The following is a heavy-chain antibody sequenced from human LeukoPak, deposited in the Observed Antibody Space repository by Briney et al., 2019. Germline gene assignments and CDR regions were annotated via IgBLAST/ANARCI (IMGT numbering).Heavy chain of an antibody. CDR2: ISYDGSNK. J-gene: IGHJ4*02. Sequence: GGSLRLSCAASGFTFSSYGMHWVRQAPGKGLEWVAVISYDGSNKYYADSVKGRFTISRDNSKNTLYLQMNSLRAEDTAVYYCAKERYYYGSGTNFDYRGQGTLVTVSS. D-gene: IGHD3-10*01. V-gene: IGHV3-30*18. CDR3: AKERYYYGSGTNFDY. CDR1: GFTFSSYG.